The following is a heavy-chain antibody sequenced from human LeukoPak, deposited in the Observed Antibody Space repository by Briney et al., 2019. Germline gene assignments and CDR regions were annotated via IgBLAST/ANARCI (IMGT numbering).Heavy chain of an antibody. J-gene: IGHJ2*01. CDR1: GGSISSGRYY. CDR2: IDTSGNT. Sequence: SETLSLTCTVSGGSISSGRYYWNWIRQPAGKGLEWIGRIDTSGNTNYKPSLKSRVTMSVDTSKNQFSLKLNSVTAADTAVYYCARVSSSWYQDWYFDLWGRGTLVTVSS. V-gene: IGHV4-61*02. D-gene: IGHD6-13*01. CDR3: ARVSSSWYQDWYFDL.